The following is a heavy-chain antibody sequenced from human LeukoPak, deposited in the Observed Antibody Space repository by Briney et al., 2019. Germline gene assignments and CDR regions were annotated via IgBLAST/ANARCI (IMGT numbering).Heavy chain of an antibody. V-gene: IGHV3-23*01. CDR1: GFTFSNAW. J-gene: IGHJ5*02. CDR2: ISGSGGST. CDR3: AREGFDP. Sequence: GGSLRLSCAASGFTFSNAWMSWVRQAPGKGLEWVSAISGSGGSTYYADSVKGRFTISRDISQNTVYLQMNSLRAEDTAVYYCAREGFDPWGQGTLVTVSS.